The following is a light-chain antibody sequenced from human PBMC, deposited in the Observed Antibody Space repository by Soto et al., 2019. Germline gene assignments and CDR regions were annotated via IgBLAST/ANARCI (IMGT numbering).Light chain of an antibody. V-gene: IGLV1-44*01. J-gene: IGLJ2*01. CDR1: SSNIASNT. CDR3: AAWDDSLNGPL. Sequence: QSVLTQPPSASGTPGQRVTISCSGSSSNIASNTVNWYQQLPGTAPKLLIYNNNHRPSGVLDRFSGSKSGTSASLAISGLQSEGEGDYYCAAWDDSLNGPLFGGGTKLTVL. CDR2: NNN.